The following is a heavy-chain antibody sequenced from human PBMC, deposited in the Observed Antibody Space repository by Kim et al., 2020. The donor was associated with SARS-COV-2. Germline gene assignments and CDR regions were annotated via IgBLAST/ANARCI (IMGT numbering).Heavy chain of an antibody. CDR2: ISWNSGSI. J-gene: IGHJ4*02. CDR1: GFTFDDYA. Sequence: GGSLRLSCAASGFTFDDYAMHWVRQAPGKGLEWVSGISWNSGSIGYADSVKGRFTISRDNAKNSLYLQMNSLRAEDTALYYCAKDQRQYSGWSFDYWGQGTLVTVSS. CDR3: AKDQRQYSGWSFDY. D-gene: IGHD6-19*01. V-gene: IGHV3-9*01.